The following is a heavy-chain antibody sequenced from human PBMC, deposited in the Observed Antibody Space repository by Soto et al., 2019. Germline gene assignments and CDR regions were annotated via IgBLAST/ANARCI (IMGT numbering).Heavy chain of an antibody. CDR1: GFTFSSYW. J-gene: IGHJ6*03. V-gene: IGHV3-7*01. Sequence: EVQLVESGGGLVQPGGSLRLSCAASGFTFSSYWMSWVRQAPGKGLEWVANINQDGSEKYYVDSVKGRFTISRDNAKNSQYLKMNSLRADDTAVYYGTREGNSSGWNLRDYYYHGDVGGEGTTVTVSS. CDR2: INQDGSEK. D-gene: IGHD6-19*01. CDR3: TREGNSSGWNLRDYYYHGDV.